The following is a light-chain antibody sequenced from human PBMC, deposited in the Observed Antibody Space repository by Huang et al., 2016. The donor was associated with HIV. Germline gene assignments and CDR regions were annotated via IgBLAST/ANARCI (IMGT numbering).Light chain of an antibody. Sequence: DIQMTQSPSSLSASVGDRVTITCQASQDIMKYLNWYQQKPGKAPKLLIYDASNLEKGVPSRFRGSGSGTDFTFTISSLQPEDIATYYCQHYHNVPLTFGGGTRVEIK. CDR3: QHYHNVPLT. J-gene: IGKJ4*01. CDR1: QDIMKY. V-gene: IGKV1-33*01. CDR2: DAS.